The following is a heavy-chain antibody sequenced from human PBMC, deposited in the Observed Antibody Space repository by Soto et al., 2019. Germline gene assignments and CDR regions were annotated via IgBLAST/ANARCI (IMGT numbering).Heavy chain of an antibody. Sequence: EVQLVESGGGLVQPGRSLRLSCAASGFTFDDYAMHWVRQAPGKGLEWVSGISWNSGSIGYADSVEGRFTISRDNAKNSLYLQMNSLRAEDTALYYCAKEPPMAEGYFDLWGRGTLVPVSS. CDR3: AKEPPMAEGYFDL. D-gene: IGHD3-10*01. J-gene: IGHJ2*01. V-gene: IGHV3-9*01. CDR2: ISWNSGSI. CDR1: GFTFDDYA.